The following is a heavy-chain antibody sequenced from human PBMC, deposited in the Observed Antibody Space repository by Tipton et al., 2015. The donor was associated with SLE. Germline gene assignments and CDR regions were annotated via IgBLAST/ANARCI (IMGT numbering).Heavy chain of an antibody. Sequence: VQLVQSGAEVKKSGESLKISCRGSGYSFTTFWIGWVRQMPGKGLEWMGIIYPGDSDTRYSPSFQGQVTISADKSINTAYLLWNTLKASDTATYYCVRHRGAVIGNYNCFDFWGQGTAVAVSS. CDR3: VRHRGAVIGNYNCFDF. J-gene: IGHJ3*01. D-gene: IGHD4-11*01. CDR2: IYPGDSDT. V-gene: IGHV5-51*01. CDR1: GYSFTTFW.